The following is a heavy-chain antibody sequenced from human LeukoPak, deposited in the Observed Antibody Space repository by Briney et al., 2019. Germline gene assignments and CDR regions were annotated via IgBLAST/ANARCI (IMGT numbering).Heavy chain of an antibody. D-gene: IGHD6-13*01. V-gene: IGHV4-31*03. CDR2: IYYSGST. CDR3: ARADIAAAGIDY. J-gene: IGHJ4*02. CDR1: GGSISSGGNY. Sequence: PSETLSLTCTVSGGSISSGGNYWSWIRQHPGKGLEWIGYIYYSGSTYYNPSLKSRVTISVDTSKNQFSLKLSSVTAADTAVYCCARADIAAAGIDYWGQGTLVTVSS.